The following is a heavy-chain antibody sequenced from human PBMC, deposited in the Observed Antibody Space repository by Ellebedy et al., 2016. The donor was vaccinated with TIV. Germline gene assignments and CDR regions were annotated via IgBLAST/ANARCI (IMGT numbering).Heavy chain of an antibody. CDR1: GFPFSDYY. CDR2: IYTDDST. D-gene: IGHD3-10*02. V-gene: IGHV3-66*01. Sequence: GGSLRLSCAASGFPFSDYYMNWVRQAPGKGPEWVSAIYTDDSTYYADSVKGRFTISRDNSKNTLYLQMNSLRTEDTAVYYCARATFYDVDLSGWYFDLWGRGSLVTVSS. J-gene: IGHJ2*01. CDR3: ARATFYDVDLSGWYFDL.